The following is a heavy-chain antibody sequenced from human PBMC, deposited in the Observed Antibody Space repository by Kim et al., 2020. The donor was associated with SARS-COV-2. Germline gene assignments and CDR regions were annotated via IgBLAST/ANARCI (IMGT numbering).Heavy chain of an antibody. J-gene: IGHJ5*02. D-gene: IGHD6-19*01. V-gene: IGHV5-10-1*01. CDR3: ARHLGIAVAGSGVGFDP. CDR2: IDPSDSYT. Sequence: GESLKISCKGSGYSFTSYWISWVRQMPGKGLEWMGRIDPSDSYTNYSPSFQGHVTISADKSISTAYLQWSSLKASDTAMYYCARHLGIAVAGSGVGFDPWGQGTLVTSPQ. CDR1: GYSFTSYW.